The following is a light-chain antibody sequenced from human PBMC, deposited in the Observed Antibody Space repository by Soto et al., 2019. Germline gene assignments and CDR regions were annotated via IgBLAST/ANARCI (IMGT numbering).Light chain of an antibody. CDR3: CSYAGNSGV. V-gene: IGLV2-23*02. Sequence: QSALTQPASVSGSPGQSIIISCTGTSSDVGSYNFVSWYQQHPGNAPKLMIYEVSKRPSGVSNRFSGSKSGNTASLTISGLQPEDEADYYCCSYAGNSGVFGGGTKLTVL. CDR2: EVS. CDR1: SSDVGSYNF. J-gene: IGLJ3*02.